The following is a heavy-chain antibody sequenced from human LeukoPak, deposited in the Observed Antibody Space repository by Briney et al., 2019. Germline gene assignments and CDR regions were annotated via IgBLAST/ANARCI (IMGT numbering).Heavy chain of an antibody. D-gene: IGHD3-22*01. CDR1: GGSISSYY. J-gene: IGHJ4*02. CDR2: IYSSGNT. V-gene: IGHV4-4*07. CDR3: ARWYYYYSRGYYFDF. Sequence: SETLSLTCTVSGGSISSYYWSWIRQPAGKGLEWIGRIYSSGNTNYNPSLKSRVTMSVDTSKNQFSLKLSSVTAADTAVYYCARWYYYYSRGYYFDFWGQGTLVTVSS.